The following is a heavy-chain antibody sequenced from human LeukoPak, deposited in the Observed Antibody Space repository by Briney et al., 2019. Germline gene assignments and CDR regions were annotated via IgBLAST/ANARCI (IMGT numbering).Heavy chain of an antibody. CDR3: ARGLTGTDAFDI. D-gene: IGHD1-20*01. V-gene: IGHV4-39*07. Sequence: SETLSLTCTVYGGSISSSSYYWGWIRQPPGKGLEWIGSIYYSGSTYYNPSLKSRVTISVDTSKNQFSLKLSSVTAADTAVYYCARGLTGTDAFDIWGQGTMVTVSS. CDR2: IYYSGST. J-gene: IGHJ3*02. CDR1: GGSISSSSYY.